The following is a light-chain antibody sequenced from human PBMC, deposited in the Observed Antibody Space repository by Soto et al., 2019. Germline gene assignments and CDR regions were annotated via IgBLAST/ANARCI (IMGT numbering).Light chain of an antibody. Sequence: DIHMTQSPSTLSASVGDRVTITYRASQSISSWLAWYQQKQGKAPKVLIYGASSLQSGVPTRFSGSGSGTDFILPISSLQSEDFATYYCQQSYSNPITFGQGTRLEIK. V-gene: IGKV1-39*01. J-gene: IGKJ5*01. CDR2: GAS. CDR1: QSISSW. CDR3: QQSYSNPIT.